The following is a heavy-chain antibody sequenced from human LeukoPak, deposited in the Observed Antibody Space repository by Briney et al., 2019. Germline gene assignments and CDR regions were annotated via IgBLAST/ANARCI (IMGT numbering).Heavy chain of an antibody. J-gene: IGHJ5*02. CDR1: GFIFRNFG. D-gene: IGHD4-11*01. CDR2: ISDVVAHT. CDR3: AKDNYGGVCAS. Sequence: GESLRLSCAASGFIFRNFGMSWIRQAPGKGLEWVSHISDVVAHTWYADSVKGRFIISRDNSNNRVFLQMNSLRPEDTALYYCAKDNYGGVCASWGQGTLVTVSS. V-gene: IGHV3-23*01.